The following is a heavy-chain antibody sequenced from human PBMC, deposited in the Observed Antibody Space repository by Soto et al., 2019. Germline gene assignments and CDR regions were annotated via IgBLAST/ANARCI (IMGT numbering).Heavy chain of an antibody. Sequence: EVQLVESGGGLVKPGGSLRLSCAASGFTFSNAWMSWVRQAPGKGLEWVGRIKSKTDGGTTDYAAPVKGRFTISRDDSKNTLYLQMNSLKTEDTAVYYCTTGGGDYAYYYYYYGMDVWGQGTTVTVSS. J-gene: IGHJ6*02. CDR3: TTGGGDYAYYYYYYGMDV. CDR1: GFTFSNAW. D-gene: IGHD4-17*01. V-gene: IGHV3-15*01. CDR2: IKSKTDGGTT.